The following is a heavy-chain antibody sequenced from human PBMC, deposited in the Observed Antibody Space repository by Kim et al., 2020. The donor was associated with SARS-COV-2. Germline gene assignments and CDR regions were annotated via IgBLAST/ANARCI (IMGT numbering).Heavy chain of an antibody. V-gene: IGHV4-34*01. J-gene: IGHJ6*02. CDR1: GGSFSGYY. CDR3: GTGYYYGMDV. CDR2: IIYSGSI. Sequence: SETLSLTCAFYGGSFSGYYWTWIRQSPGKGLEWIGEIIYSGSINYNPSLKSRVTILVDTSEKQFSLKLSSGTAADTSLYYCGTGYYYGMDVWGQVTTVTVSS.